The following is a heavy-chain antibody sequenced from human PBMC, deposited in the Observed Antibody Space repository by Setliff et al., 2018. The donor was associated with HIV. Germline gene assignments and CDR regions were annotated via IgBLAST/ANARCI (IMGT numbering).Heavy chain of an antibody. CDR1: GASIRSSAW. CDR2: IDQSGTT. Sequence: SQTLSLTCVVSGASIRSSAWWSWVRQSPGKRPEWIGEIDQSGTTNYNPSLKSRVTVSVDASKNLFSLKVKSVTAADTAVYYCVIRRNFDWLFKSGPFDHWGQGLLVTVSS. V-gene: IGHV4-4*02. CDR3: VIRRNFDWLFKSGPFDH. J-gene: IGHJ4*01. D-gene: IGHD3-9*01.